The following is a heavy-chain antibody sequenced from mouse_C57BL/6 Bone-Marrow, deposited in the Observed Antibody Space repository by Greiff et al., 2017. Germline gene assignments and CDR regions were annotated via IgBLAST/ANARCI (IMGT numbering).Heavy chain of an antibody. J-gene: IGHJ4*01. CDR3: VRDYYGSSLAMDY. V-gene: IGHV10-1*01. Sequence: EVQRVESGGGLVQPKGSLKLSCAASGFSFNTYAMNWVRQAPGKGLEWVARIRSKSNNYATYYADSVKDRFTISRDDSESMLYLQMNNVKTEDTAMYYCVRDYYGSSLAMDYWGQGTSVTVSS. D-gene: IGHD1-1*01. CDR1: GFSFNTYA. CDR2: IRSKSNNYAT.